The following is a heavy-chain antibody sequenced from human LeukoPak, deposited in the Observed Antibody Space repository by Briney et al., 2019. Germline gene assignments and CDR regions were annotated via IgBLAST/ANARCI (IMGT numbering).Heavy chain of an antibody. CDR1: GFTFSGYS. D-gene: IGHD2-2*01. J-gene: IGHJ4*02. CDR3: TTHVGYCSSSTCHFDY. V-gene: IGHV3-23*01. Sequence: GGSLRLSCAASGFTFSGYSMTWVRQPPGKGLEWAGVISGSGGSTYYADSVKGRFTISRDNSKNPLYLQMNTLRAEDTAVYYCTTHVGYCSSSTCHFDYWGQGTLVSVSS. CDR2: ISGSGGST.